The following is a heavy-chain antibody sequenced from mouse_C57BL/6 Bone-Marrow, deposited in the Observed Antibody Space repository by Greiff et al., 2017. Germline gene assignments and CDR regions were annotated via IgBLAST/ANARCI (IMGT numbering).Heavy chain of an antibody. CDR1: GYTFTSYG. CDR3: ARSDDGYDGYAMDY. Sequence: VQLQQSGAELARPGASVKLSCKASGYTFTSYGISWVKQRTGQGLEWIGEIYPRSGNTYYNEKFKGKATLTADKSSSTAYMELRSLTSEDSAVYFCARSDDGYDGYAMDYWGQGTSVTVSS. V-gene: IGHV1-81*01. CDR2: IYPRSGNT. D-gene: IGHD2-2*01. J-gene: IGHJ4*01.